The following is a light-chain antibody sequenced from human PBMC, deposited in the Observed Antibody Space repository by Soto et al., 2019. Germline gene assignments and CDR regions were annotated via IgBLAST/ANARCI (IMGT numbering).Light chain of an antibody. J-gene: IGKJ3*01. CDR3: QKSSRVPV. V-gene: IGKV1-27*01. Sequence: DIQMPQSPPSLSASVGDRVTITCRASQGIRNFLAWYQQKPGQAPKLLIYAAATLQSGVPSRFSGSGSGTEFTLTITSLQPEDVATYSCQKSSRVPVFGTGTKVEIK. CDR2: AAA. CDR1: QGIRNF.